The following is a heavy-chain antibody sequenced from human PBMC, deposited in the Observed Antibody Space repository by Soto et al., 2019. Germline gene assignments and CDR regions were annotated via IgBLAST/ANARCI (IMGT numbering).Heavy chain of an antibody. D-gene: IGHD2-2*01. CDR1: GGSFSGYY. Sequence: SETLSLTCAVYGGSFSGYYWSWIRQRPGKGLEWIGEINHSGSTNYNPSLKSRVTISVDTSKNQFSLKLSSVTAADTAVYYCARGRTPAAIAYWFDPWGQGTLVTVSS. V-gene: IGHV4-34*01. CDR3: ARGRTPAAIAYWFDP. CDR2: INHSGST. J-gene: IGHJ5*02.